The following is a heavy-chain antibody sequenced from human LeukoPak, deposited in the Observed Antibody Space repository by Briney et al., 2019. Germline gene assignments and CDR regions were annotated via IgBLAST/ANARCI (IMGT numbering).Heavy chain of an antibody. CDR3: ARQPQGSACYSQSQLVFDP. J-gene: IGHJ5*02. Sequence: SETLSLTCTVSGDSISSYYWSWIRQPPGKGLGWIGYIYYSGDTDYNASLKSRVTISLDTSKTQFSLNLSSVTAADTARYNCARQPQGSACYSQSQLVFDPWGKGTLVTVSS. CDR1: GDSISSYY. CDR2: IYYSGDT. D-gene: IGHD6-13*01. V-gene: IGHV4-59*01.